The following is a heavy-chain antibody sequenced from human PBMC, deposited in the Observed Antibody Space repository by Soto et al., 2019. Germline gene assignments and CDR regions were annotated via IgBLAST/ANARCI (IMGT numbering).Heavy chain of an antibody. J-gene: IGHJ4*02. Sequence: PSETLSLTCTVSGGSISSYYWSWIRQPPGKRLEWIGYIYYSGSTNYNPSLKSRVTISVDTSKNQFSLKLSSVTAADTAVYYCASWDGDYNLFDYWGQGTLVTVSS. D-gene: IGHD4-17*01. CDR2: IYYSGST. CDR3: ASWDGDYNLFDY. CDR1: GGSISSYY. V-gene: IGHV4-59*08.